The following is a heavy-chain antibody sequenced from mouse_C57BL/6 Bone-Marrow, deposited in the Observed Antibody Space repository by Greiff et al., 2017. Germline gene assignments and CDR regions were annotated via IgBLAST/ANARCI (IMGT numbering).Heavy chain of an antibody. J-gene: IGHJ3*01. CDR2: IDPSDSYT. Sequence: QVQLQQPGAELVKPGASVKLSCKASGYTFTSYWMQWVKQRPGQGLEWIGEIDPSDSYTNYNQKFKGKATLTVDTSSSTAYMHLSSLTSEDSAVYYCAYGNYVGFANWGQGTLVTVSA. CDR3: AYGNYVGFAN. CDR1: GYTFTSYW. D-gene: IGHD2-1*01. V-gene: IGHV1-50*01.